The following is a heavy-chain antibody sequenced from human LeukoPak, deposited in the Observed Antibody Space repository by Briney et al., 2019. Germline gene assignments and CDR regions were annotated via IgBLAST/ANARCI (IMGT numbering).Heavy chain of an antibody. CDR1: GFTFSSDA. Sequence: GGSLRLSCAASGFTFSSDAMRWVRQAPGKGLEWVSAISSSGGSTYYADSVRGRFIISRDSSKNTLYLQMNSLRAEDTAVYYCASRKLGNDYWGQGILVTVTS. CDR3: ASRKLGNDY. D-gene: IGHD7-27*01. J-gene: IGHJ4*02. CDR2: ISSSGGST. V-gene: IGHV3-23*01.